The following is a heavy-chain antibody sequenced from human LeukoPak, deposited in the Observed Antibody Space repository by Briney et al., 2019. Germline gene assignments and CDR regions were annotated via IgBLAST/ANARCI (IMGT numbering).Heavy chain of an antibody. CDR2: INPSGGST. V-gene: IGHV1-46*01. D-gene: IGHD3-22*01. J-gene: IGHJ4*02. CDR3: ARSGDPTTYYYDSSGYYLFDY. CDR1: GYTFTSYY. Sequence: EASVKVSCKASGYTFTSYYMHWVRQAPGQGLEWMGIINPSGGSTSYAQKFQGRVTMTRDMSTSTVYMELSSLRSEDTAVYYCARSGDPTTYYYDSSGYYLFDYWGQGTLVTVSS.